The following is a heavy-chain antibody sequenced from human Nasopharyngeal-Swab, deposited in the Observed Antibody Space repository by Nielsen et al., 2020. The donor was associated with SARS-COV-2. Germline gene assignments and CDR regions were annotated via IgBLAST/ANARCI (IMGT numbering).Heavy chain of an antibody. CDR2: INPNSGGT. V-gene: IGHV1-2*06. J-gene: IGHJ6*03. Sequence: ASVKVSCKASGYTFTGYYMHWVRQAPGQGLEWMGRINPNSGGTNYAQKFQGRVTMTGDTSISTAYMELSRLRSDDTAVYYCARVSGYYYYMDVWGKGTTVTVSS. CDR1: GYTFTGYY. CDR3: ARVSGYYYYMDV.